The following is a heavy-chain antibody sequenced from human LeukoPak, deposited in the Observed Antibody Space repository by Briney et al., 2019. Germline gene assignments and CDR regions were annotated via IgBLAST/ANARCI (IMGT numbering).Heavy chain of an antibody. D-gene: IGHD3-16*02. J-gene: IGHJ4*02. Sequence: ASVKVSCKASGGTFSSYAISWVRQAPGQGLEWMGGIIPIFGTANYAQKFQGRVTITADESTSTAYMGLSSLRSEDTAVYYCAREHSLLFDYWGQGTLVTVSS. CDR3: AREHSLLFDY. V-gene: IGHV1-69*13. CDR2: IIPIFGTA. CDR1: GGTFSSYA.